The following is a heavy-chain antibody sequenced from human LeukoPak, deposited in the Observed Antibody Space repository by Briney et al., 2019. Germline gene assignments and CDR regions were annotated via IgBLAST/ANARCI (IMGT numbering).Heavy chain of an antibody. CDR1: GGSISSSSYY. Sequence: PSETLSLTCTGSGGSISSSSYYWGWIRQPPGKGLEWIGSIYYSGSTYYNPSLKSRVTISVDTSKNQFSLKLSSVTAADTAVYYCARHRSRKTTGTTSINWFDPWGQGTLVTVSS. CDR3: ARHRSRKTTGTTSINWFDP. J-gene: IGHJ5*02. D-gene: IGHD1-1*01. CDR2: IYYSGST. V-gene: IGHV4-39*01.